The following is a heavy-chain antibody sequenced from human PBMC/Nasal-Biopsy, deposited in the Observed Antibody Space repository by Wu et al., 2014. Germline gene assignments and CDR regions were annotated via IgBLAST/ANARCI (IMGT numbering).Heavy chain of an antibody. CDR2: INPETGVA. Sequence: VKVSCKASGFSFTDFYINWVRQAPGQGLEWMGRINPETGVAYFSKKFQASVSLTRDTSANTVYMQISRLKSGDTALYFCTRERAVYDTYGDYYAMDVWGQGTTVIVSS. J-gene: IGHJ6*02. CDR3: TRERAVYDTYGDYYAMDV. CDR1: GFSFTDFY. D-gene: IGHD5-18*01. V-gene: IGHV1-2*04.